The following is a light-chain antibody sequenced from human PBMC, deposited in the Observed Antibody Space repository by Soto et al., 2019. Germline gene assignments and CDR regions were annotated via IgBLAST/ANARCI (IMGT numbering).Light chain of an antibody. Sequence: QSVLTQPASVSGSPGQSITISCTGTSSDVGGYNYVSWYQQHPCKAPKLMIYDVSNRPSGVSNRFSGSKSGNTASLTISGLQAEDEADYYCSSYTSSSTLGVFGGGTKVTVL. CDR1: SSDVGGYNY. CDR2: DVS. J-gene: IGLJ3*02. CDR3: SSYTSSSTLGV. V-gene: IGLV2-14*01.